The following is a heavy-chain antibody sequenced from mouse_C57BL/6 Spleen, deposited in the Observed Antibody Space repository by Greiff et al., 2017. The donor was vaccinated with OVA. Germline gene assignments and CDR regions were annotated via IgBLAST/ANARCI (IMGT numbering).Heavy chain of an antibody. CDR3: TTTGTLSWFAY. D-gene: IGHD4-1*01. CDR1: GFNITDYY. Sequence: EVQLQQSGAELVRPGASVKLSCTASGFNITDYYMHWVKQRPEQGLEWIGRIDPEDGDTEYAPKFQGKATMTADTSSNPAYLQLSSLTSEDTAVYYCTTTGTLSWFAYWGQGTLVTVSA. J-gene: IGHJ3*01. V-gene: IGHV14-1*01. CDR2: IDPEDGDT.